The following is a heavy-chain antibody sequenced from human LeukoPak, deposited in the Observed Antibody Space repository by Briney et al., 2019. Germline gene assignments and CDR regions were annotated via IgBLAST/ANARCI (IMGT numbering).Heavy chain of an antibody. CDR2: ISAYNGNT. V-gene: IGHV1-18*04. CDR3: ARDTFGPNWFDP. Sequence: GASVKVSCKAFGFTFTDYYVHWVRQAPGQGLEWMGWISAYNGNTNYAQKLQGRVTMTTDTSTSTAYMELRSLRSDDTAVYYCARDTFGPNWFDPWGQGTLVTVSS. CDR1: GFTFTDYY. D-gene: IGHD3-10*01. J-gene: IGHJ5*02.